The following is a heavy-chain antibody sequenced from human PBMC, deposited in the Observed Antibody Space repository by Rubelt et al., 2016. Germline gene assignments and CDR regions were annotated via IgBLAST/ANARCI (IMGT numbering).Heavy chain of an antibody. J-gene: IGHJ4*02. CDR1: GGTFSSYA. CDR3: ARDPRPYSSGWYFDY. D-gene: IGHD6-19*01. CDR2: IIPILGIA. Sequence: VKVSCKASGGTFSSYAISWVRQAPGQGLEWMGRIIPILGIANYAQKFQGRVTITADKSTSTAYMELSSLRSEDTAVYYCARDPRPYSSGWYFDYWGQGTLVTVSS. V-gene: IGHV1-69*04.